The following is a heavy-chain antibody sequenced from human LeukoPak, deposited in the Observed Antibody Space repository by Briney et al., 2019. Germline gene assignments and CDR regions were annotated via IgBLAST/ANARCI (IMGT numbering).Heavy chain of an antibody. V-gene: IGHV3-48*04. CDR1: GFTFSSYS. Sequence: PGGSLRLSCAASGFTFSSYSMNWVRQAPGKGLEWVSYISSSSTIHYADSVKGRFTISRDNAKNSLYLQMNSLRAEDTAVYYCARDRGRIVGAEFDYWGQGTLVTVSS. CDR3: ARDRGRIVGAEFDY. J-gene: IGHJ4*02. CDR2: ISSSSTI. D-gene: IGHD1-26*01.